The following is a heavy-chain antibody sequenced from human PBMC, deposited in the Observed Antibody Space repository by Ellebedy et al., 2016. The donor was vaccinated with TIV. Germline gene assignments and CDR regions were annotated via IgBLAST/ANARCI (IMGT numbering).Heavy chain of an antibody. CDR2: IYYSGST. CDR1: GGSISSSSYY. CDR3: ARDGTNPFDY. Sequence: SETLSLTXTVSGGSISSSSYYWGWIRQPPGKGLEWIGSIYYSGSTYYNPSLKSRVTISVDTSKNQFSLKLSSVTAADTAVYYCARDGTNPFDYWGQGTLVTVSS. J-gene: IGHJ4*02. V-gene: IGHV4-39*07.